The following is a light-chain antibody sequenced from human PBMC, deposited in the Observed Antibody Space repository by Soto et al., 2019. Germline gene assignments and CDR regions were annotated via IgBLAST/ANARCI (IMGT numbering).Light chain of an antibody. J-gene: IGKJ1*01. CDR2: AAS. Sequence: DIQMTQSPSSVSASVGDRITITCRASQDIVGRLAWFQQKPGKAPQYLIQAASILQSGVPSRFSGSGSGTEFILTINNLQPEDFASYFCLQVYSFPRTFGLGTKVDI. V-gene: IGKV1-12*01. CDR1: QDIVGR. CDR3: LQVYSFPRT.